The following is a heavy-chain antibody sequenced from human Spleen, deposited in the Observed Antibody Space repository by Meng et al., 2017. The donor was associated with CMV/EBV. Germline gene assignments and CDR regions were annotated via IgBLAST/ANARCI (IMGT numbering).Heavy chain of an antibody. CDR3: AKAGQNDY. J-gene: IGHJ4*02. CDR2: IRYDGSNK. V-gene: IGHV3-30*02. D-gene: IGHD3-10*01. Sequence: GGSLRLSCAASGFTFSTYGMHWVRQAPGKGLEWVAFIRYDGSNKYYADSVKGRFTISRDYAKNSLYLQMNSLRAEDTAVYYCAKAGQNDYWGQGTLVTVSS. CDR1: GFTFSTYG.